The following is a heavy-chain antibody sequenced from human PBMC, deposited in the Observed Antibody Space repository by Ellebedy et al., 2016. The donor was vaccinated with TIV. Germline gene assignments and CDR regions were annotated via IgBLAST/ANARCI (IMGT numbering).Heavy chain of an antibody. CDR3: AREGGRSSAFDV. J-gene: IGHJ3*01. CDR1: GGSLSSYY. Sequence: MPSETLSLTCTLSGGSLSSYYWSWMRQAPGKALEWIGYIYFGGNTEYNPSLKSRLTMSVDTSKKQFSLILTSVTAADTAVYFCAREGGRSSAFDVWGQGTEVIVST. V-gene: IGHV4-59*01. CDR2: IYFGGNT. D-gene: IGHD1-14*01.